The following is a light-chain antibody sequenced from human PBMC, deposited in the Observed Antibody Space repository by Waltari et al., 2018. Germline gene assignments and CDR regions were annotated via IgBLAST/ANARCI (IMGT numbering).Light chain of an antibody. V-gene: IGKV1-5*03. Sequence: DIQITQSPSTLSAYVGEKVIITCRASQSVKNNLAWYQQKPGKAPKVLVHKSSRLESGVPSRFSGSGYGTEFTLTISSLQPDDFATYYCQEYDSLPVTFGGGTKVEIK. J-gene: IGKJ4*01. CDR1: QSVKNN. CDR2: KSS. CDR3: QEYDSLPVT.